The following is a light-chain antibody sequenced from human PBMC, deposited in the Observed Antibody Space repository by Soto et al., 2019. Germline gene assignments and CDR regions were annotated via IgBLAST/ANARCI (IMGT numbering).Light chain of an antibody. J-gene: IGKJ2*01. CDR1: QSVNSNY. V-gene: IGKV3-20*01. CDR3: QLYGSSPYT. Sequence: EIVLTQSPGTLSLSPGEGATLSCRASQSVNSNYLAWYQQSPGQAPRLLIYDASIRASGITDRFSGSGSETDFTLSITRLEPDDFAVYCWQLYGSSPYTFGQGTKLEIK. CDR2: DAS.